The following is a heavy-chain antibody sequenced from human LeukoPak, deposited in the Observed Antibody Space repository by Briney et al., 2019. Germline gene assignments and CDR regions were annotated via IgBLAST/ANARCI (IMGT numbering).Heavy chain of an antibody. CDR3: ASFSWGSGSYNQEAIWSWFDP. D-gene: IGHD3-10*01. J-gene: IGHJ5*02. V-gene: IGHV4-59*08. Sequence: SETLSLTCTVSGGSISPFYWNWIRQPPGKGLEWIGYINYSGNTNYNPSLKSRVTISVDTSKNQFSLKLSSVTAADTAVYYCASFSWGSGSYNQEAIWSWFDPWGQGTLVTVSS. CDR1: GGSISPFY. CDR2: INYSGNT.